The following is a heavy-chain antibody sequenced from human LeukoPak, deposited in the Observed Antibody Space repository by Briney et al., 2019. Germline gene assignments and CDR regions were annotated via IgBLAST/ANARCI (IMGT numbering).Heavy chain of an antibody. CDR3: ARAGRVAGFDY. Sequence: ASVKVSCKASGYTFTSYYMHWVRQAPGQGLEWMGWINPSSGGTNYAQKFQGRVTMTRDTSISTAYMELSRLRSDDTAVYYCARAGRVAGFDYWGQGTLVTVSS. J-gene: IGHJ4*02. V-gene: IGHV1-2*02. CDR2: INPSSGGT. D-gene: IGHD6-19*01. CDR1: GYTFTSYY.